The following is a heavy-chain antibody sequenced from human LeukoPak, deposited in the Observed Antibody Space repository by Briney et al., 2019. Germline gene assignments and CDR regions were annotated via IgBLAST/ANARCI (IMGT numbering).Heavy chain of an antibody. J-gene: IGHJ5*02. CDR1: GYTLTELS. V-gene: IGHV1-24*01. Sequence: ASVKVSCKVSGYTLTELSMHWVRQAPGKGLEWMGGFDPEDGETIYAQKFQGRVTMTEDTSTDTAYMELSSVTAADTAVYYCARVRYQLLLNWFDPWGQGTLVTVSS. D-gene: IGHD2-2*01. CDR2: FDPEDGET. CDR3: ARVRYQLLLNWFDP.